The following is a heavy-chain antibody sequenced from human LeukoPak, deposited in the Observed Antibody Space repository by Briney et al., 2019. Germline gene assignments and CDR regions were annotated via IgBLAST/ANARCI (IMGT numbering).Heavy chain of an antibody. CDR2: ISDSGGST. V-gene: IGHV3-23*01. D-gene: IGHD2-2*01. J-gene: IGHJ4*02. CDR1: GFSFRDYA. CDR3: ASACTSTSCYLPAY. Sequence: GGSLRLSCAASGFSFRDYAMHWVRQAPTKGLEWVSGISDSGGSTYYADSVKGHFTISRDNSKNTLYLQMSSLRAEDTAVYYCASACTSTSCYLPAYWGQGTLVTVSS.